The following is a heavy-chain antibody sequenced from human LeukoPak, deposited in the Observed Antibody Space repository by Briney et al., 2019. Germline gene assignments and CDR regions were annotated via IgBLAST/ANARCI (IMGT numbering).Heavy chain of an antibody. Sequence: SETLSLTCTVSGGSISSYYWSWIRQPPGKGLEWIGYTYTSGSTNYNPSLKSRVTISVDTSKNQFSLKLSSVTAADTAVYYCARVVYYYYYYMDVWGKGTTVTVSS. CDR2: TYTSGST. CDR1: GGSISSYY. D-gene: IGHD2-15*01. CDR3: ARVVYYYYYYMDV. V-gene: IGHV4-4*09. J-gene: IGHJ6*03.